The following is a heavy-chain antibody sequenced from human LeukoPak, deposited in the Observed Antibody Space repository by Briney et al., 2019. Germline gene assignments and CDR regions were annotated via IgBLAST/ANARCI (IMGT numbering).Heavy chain of an antibody. CDR2: IIPIFGTA. J-gene: IGHJ4*02. V-gene: IGHV1-69*13. CDR3: ASSLLWFGELLTTFDY. CDR1: GGTFSSYA. D-gene: IGHD3-10*01. Sequence: SVKVSCKASGGTFSSYAISWVRQAHGQGLEWMGGIIPIFGTANYAQKFQGRVTITADESTSTAYMELSSLRSEDTAVYYCASSLLWFGELLTTFDYWGQGTLVTASS.